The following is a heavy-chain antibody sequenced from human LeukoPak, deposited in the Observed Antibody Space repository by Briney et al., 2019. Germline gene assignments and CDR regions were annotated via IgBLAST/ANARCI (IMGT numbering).Heavy chain of an antibody. Sequence: GGSRRPSCAASGFTLSSYRMNWVRQAPGKGLGWVSSFSSIISYIYYADSVKGRFTISRDNAKNSLYLQMNSLRAEDTAVYYCAKDRGIDYDFWSGYYYFDYWGQGTLVTVSS. J-gene: IGHJ4*02. CDR1: GFTLSSYR. CDR3: AKDRGIDYDFWSGYYYFDY. V-gene: IGHV3-21*04. D-gene: IGHD3-3*01. CDR2: FSSIISYI.